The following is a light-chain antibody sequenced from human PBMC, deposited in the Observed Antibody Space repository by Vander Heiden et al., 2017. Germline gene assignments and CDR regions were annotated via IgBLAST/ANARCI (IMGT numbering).Light chain of an antibody. CDR1: SSNIGSNT. CDR2: SNN. J-gene: IGLJ2*01. V-gene: IGLV1-44*01. CDR3: AAWDDSLNGPVV. Sequence: QSVLTQPPSASGTPGQRVTISCSGSSSNIGSNTVNWYQQLPGTAPKLLIYSNNQRPSGVPDRFSGSKSGTSASLAISGLQSEDEADYDGAAWDDSLNGPVVFGGGTKLTVL.